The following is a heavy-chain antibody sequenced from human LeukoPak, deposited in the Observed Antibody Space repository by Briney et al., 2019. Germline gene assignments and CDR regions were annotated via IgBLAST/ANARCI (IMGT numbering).Heavy chain of an antibody. CDR2: IWYDGSNK. CDR3: AREDDTAAFDI. D-gene: IGHD3-9*01. CDR1: GFTFSSYG. J-gene: IGHJ3*02. Sequence: GGSLRLSCAASGFTFSSYGMHCVRQAPGKGLEWVAVIWYDGSNKYYADSVKGRFTISRDNSKNTLYLQMNSLRAEDTAVYYCAREDDTAAFDIWGQGTMVTVSS. V-gene: IGHV3-33*01.